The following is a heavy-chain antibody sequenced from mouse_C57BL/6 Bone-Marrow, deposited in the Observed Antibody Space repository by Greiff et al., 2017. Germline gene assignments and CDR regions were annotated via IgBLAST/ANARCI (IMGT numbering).Heavy chain of an antibody. Sequence: QLQESGPELVKPGASVKISCKAYGYSFTDYNMNWVKQSNGKSLEWIGVINPNYGTTSYNQKFKGKATLTVDQSSSTAYMQLNSLTSEDSAVYYCAAPITTVVAGPFDYWGQGTTLTVSS. CDR3: AAPITTVVAGPFDY. D-gene: IGHD1-1*01. J-gene: IGHJ2*01. CDR2: INPNYGTT. CDR1: GYSFTDYN. V-gene: IGHV1-39*01.